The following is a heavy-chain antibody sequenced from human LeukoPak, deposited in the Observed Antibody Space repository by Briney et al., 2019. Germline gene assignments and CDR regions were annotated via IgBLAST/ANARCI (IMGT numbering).Heavy chain of an antibody. CDR1: GFTFSSYG. CDR3: AKDASSSSSSADY. CDR2: IRYDGSNK. J-gene: IGHJ4*02. V-gene: IGHV3-30*02. D-gene: IGHD6-6*01. Sequence: PGGSLRLSCAASGFTFSSYGMHWVRQAPGKGLEWVAFIRYDGSNKYYADSVKGRFTISRDNSKNTLYLQMNSLRAEDTAVYYCAKDASSSSSSADYWGQGTPVTVSS.